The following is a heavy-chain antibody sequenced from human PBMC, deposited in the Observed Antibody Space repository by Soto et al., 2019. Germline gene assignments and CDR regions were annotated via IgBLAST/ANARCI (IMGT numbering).Heavy chain of an antibody. Sequence: QVQLLQSGAEVKKPGASVRISCMASGFTFTNSYMHWVRQAPGQGLEWVGLINPSAGSTRYAQQSQGRVTMTRDMSTSTVYMELSSLTSGDTAVYYCARGEFNWNDPGFDYWGQGTLVSVSS. CDR2: INPSAGST. CDR1: GFTFTNSY. V-gene: IGHV1-46*01. D-gene: IGHD1-20*01. CDR3: ARGEFNWNDPGFDY. J-gene: IGHJ4*02.